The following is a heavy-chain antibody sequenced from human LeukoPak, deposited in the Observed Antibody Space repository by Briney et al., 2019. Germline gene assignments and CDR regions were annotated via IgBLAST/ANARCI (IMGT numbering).Heavy chain of an antibody. CDR2: ISYDGSNK. Sequence: GGSLRLSCGVSGFAFGSEAMNWVRQAPGKGLEWVAVISYDGSNKYYADSVKGRFTISRDNSKNTLYLQLNSLRAEDTAVYYCAKGERYFDWLLYYFDYWGQGTLVTVSS. V-gene: IGHV3-30*18. CDR1: GFAFGSEA. J-gene: IGHJ4*02. D-gene: IGHD3-9*01. CDR3: AKGERYFDWLLYYFDY.